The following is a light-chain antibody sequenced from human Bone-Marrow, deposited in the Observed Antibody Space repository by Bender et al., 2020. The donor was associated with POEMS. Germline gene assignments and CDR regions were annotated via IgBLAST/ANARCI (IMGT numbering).Light chain of an antibody. J-gene: IGLJ2*01. CDR1: TLPKQS. Sequence: SYELTQPPSMSVSPGQTATITCSGDTLPKQSAYWYQQRPGQAPILLIYKVTERPSGIPERFSGSSSGTTVTLTITGVQAEDEADYYCQSADSGGPYTVFGGGTKLTV. CDR2: KVT. CDR3: QSADSGGPYTV. V-gene: IGLV3-25*02.